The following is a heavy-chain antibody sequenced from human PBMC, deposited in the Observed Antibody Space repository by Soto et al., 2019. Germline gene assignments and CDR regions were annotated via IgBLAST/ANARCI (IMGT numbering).Heavy chain of an antibody. V-gene: IGHV3-15*05. D-gene: IGHD1-26*01. CDR3: STGSPFSGRVFDY. Sequence: EVQLVESGGGLVKPGGSLRLSCAASGFSFRTTWMAWVRQAPGKGLEWVGRIKSKSAGETTDYADPVKGRFTISRDDSKDTLYLHMDSLETGDTAVYYCSTGSPFSGRVFDYWGQGTLSPSPQ. CDR1: GFSFRTTW. CDR2: IKSKSAGETT. J-gene: IGHJ4*02.